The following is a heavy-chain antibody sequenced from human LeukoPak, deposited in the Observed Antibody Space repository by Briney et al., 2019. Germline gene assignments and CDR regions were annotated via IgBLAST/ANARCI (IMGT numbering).Heavy chain of an antibody. Sequence: PGGSLRLSCAASGFTFSSYWMHWVRQAPGKGLVWVSRINTDGSSTSYADSVKGRFTISRDNAKSTLYLQMNSLRTEDTAVYYCASGRWNDGGGYYWGQGTLVTVSS. CDR3: ASGRWNDGGGYY. CDR1: GFTFSSYW. D-gene: IGHD1-1*01. J-gene: IGHJ4*02. CDR2: INTDGSST. V-gene: IGHV3-74*01.